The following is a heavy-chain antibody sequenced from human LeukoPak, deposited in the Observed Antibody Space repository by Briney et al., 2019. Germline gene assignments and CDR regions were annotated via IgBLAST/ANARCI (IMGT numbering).Heavy chain of an antibody. CDR3: ARSSSGWYGGFDY. V-gene: IGHV3-30*03. CDR1: GFTFSNYG. D-gene: IGHD6-19*01. Sequence: PGGSLRLSCAASGFTFSNYGMHWVRQAPGKGLEWVAVISYDGSNKYYADSVKGRFTISRDNSKSTLYLQMNSLRAEDTALYYCARSSSGWYGGFDYWGQGTLVTVSS. J-gene: IGHJ4*02. CDR2: ISYDGSNK.